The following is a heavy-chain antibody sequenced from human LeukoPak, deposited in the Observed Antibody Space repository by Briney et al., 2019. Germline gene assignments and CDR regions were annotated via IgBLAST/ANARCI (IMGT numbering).Heavy chain of an antibody. CDR3: ARGGYTYGPGL. CDR2: ISSSSSYI. Sequence: GGSLRLSCAASGFTFSSYSMNWVRQAPGKGLEWVSSISSSSSYIYYADSVKGRFTISRDNAKNSLYLQTNSLRAEDTAVYYCARGGYTYGPGLWGQGTLVTVSS. V-gene: IGHV3-21*01. CDR1: GFTFSSYS. D-gene: IGHD5-18*01. J-gene: IGHJ4*02.